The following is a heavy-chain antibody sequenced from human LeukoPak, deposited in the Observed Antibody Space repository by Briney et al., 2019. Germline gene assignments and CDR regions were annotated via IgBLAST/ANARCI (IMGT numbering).Heavy chain of an antibody. D-gene: IGHD3-22*01. CDR1: GYTFTSYD. V-gene: IGHV1-8*01. J-gene: IGHJ4*02. CDR2: MNPNSGNT. Sequence: ASVKVSCKGSGYTFTSYDINWVRQATGQGLEWMGWMNPNSGNTGYAQKFQGRVTMTRNTSISTAYMELSSLRSEDTAVYYCAGGIDSSGYYQDYWGQGTLVTVSS. CDR3: AGGIDSSGYYQDY.